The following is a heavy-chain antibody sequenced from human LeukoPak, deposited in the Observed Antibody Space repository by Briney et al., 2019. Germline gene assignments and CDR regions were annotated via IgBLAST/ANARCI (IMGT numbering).Heavy chain of an antibody. CDR1: GGSISSGSYY. V-gene: IGHV4-61*02. CDR3: ASGHKWFGELLGPPPI. Sequence: PSETLSLTCTVSGGSISSGSYYWSWIRQPAGKGLEWIGRIYTSGSTNYNPSLKSRVTISVDTSKNQFSLKLSSVTAADTAVYYCASGHKWFGELLGPPPIWGQGTMVTVSS. CDR2: IYTSGST. D-gene: IGHD3-10*01. J-gene: IGHJ3*02.